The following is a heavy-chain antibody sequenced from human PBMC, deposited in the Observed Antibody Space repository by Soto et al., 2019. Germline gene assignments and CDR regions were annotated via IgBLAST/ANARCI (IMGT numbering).Heavy chain of an antibody. J-gene: IGHJ5*02. CDR2: IYYSGST. CDR3: ARDTRRNWFDP. D-gene: IGHD1-1*01. CDR1: GGSISSYY. V-gene: IGHV4-59*01. Sequence: SETLSLTCTVSGGSISSYYWSWIRQPPGKGLEWIGYIYYSGSTNYNPSLKSRVTISVDTSKNQFSLKLSSVTAADTAVYYCARDTRRNWFDPWGQGTLVTVSS.